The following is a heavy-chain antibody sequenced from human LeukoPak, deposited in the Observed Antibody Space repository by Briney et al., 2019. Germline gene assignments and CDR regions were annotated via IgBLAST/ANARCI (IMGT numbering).Heavy chain of an antibody. V-gene: IGHV4-59*08. CDR2: IYSSGST. Sequence: SETLSLTCTVSGGPISSYYWSWIRQPPGKGLEWIGYIYSSGSTNYSPSLKSRVTISVDTSKNQFSLKLYSVTAADTAVYYCARRYSGYGNAFDIWGQGTMVTVSS. J-gene: IGHJ3*02. D-gene: IGHD5-12*01. CDR3: ARRYSGYGNAFDI. CDR1: GGPISSYY.